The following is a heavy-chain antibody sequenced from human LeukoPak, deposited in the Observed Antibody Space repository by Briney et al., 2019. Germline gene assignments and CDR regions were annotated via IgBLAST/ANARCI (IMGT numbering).Heavy chain of an antibody. CDR1: GYTFTSDY. Sequence: ASVKVSCKASGYTFTSDYIHWLRQAPGQGPQWMGMINLIGGLTHYAPKFQGRVTMTRDTSTSTVYMELSSLGSEDTAGYYCASKQGIPYLNFDYWGQGALVSVSS. J-gene: IGHJ4*02. CDR3: ASKQGIPYLNFDY. V-gene: IGHV1-46*01. CDR2: INLIGGLT. D-gene: IGHD2-2*01.